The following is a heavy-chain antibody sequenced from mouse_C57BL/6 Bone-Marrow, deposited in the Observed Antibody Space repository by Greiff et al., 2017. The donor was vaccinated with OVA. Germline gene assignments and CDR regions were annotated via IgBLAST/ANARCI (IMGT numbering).Heavy chain of an antibody. Sequence: EVKLMESGGGLVQPGGSLKLSCAASGFTFSDYYMYWVRQTPEKRLEWVAYISNGGGSTYYPDTVKGRFTISRDNAQNTLYLQMSRLKSEDTAIYYCASPIYYDGGFDVWGTGTTVTVSS. V-gene: IGHV5-12*01. J-gene: IGHJ1*03. CDR3: ASPIYYDGGFDV. CDR1: GFTFSDYY. D-gene: IGHD1-1*01. CDR2: ISNGGGST.